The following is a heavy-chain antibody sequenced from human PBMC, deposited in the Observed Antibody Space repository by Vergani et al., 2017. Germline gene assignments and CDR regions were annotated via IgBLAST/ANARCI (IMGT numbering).Heavy chain of an antibody. V-gene: IGHV4-30-2*01. Sequence: QLQLQESGSGLVKPSQTLSLTCAVSGGSISSGGYSWSWIRQPPGKGLEWIGYIYHSGSTYYNPSLKSRVTISVDRSKNQFSLKLSSVTAADTAVYYCARGYCSGTRCFNLVDPWGQGTLVAVSA. CDR3: ARGYCSGTRCFNLVDP. J-gene: IGHJ5*01. CDR2: IYHSGST. CDR1: GGSISSGGYS. D-gene: IGHD2-2*01.